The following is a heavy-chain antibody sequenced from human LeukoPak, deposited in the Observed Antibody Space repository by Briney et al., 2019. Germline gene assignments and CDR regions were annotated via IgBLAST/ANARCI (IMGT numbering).Heavy chain of an antibody. CDR1: GGSISNPNYY. CDR2: IYYSGNT. Sequence: SETLSLTCSVSGGSISNPNYYWGWIRQPPGKGLEWIGSIYYSGNTHYNPSLKSRVTISTDTSKNQFSLILNSVAAADTAMYYCARERGYTSSSGPGDFDYWGQGTLVTVSS. D-gene: IGHD6-6*01. CDR3: ARERGYTSSSGPGDFDY. J-gene: IGHJ4*02. V-gene: IGHV4-39*07.